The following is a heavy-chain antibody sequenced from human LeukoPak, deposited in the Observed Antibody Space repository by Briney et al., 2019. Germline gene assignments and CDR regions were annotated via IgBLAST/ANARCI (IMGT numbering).Heavy chain of an antibody. Sequence: GESLKISCKGSGYSSTSSWIGWVRQMPGKGLDWMGIIYLGDSETRYSPSSQGQVTISADKSISTAYLQWSSLKASDTAMYYCARPAFDETTVTTAGWWFDPWGQGTLVTVSS. CDR3: ARPAFDETTVTTAGWWFDP. V-gene: IGHV5-51*01. D-gene: IGHD4-17*01. J-gene: IGHJ5*02. CDR1: GYSSTSSW. CDR2: IYLGDSET.